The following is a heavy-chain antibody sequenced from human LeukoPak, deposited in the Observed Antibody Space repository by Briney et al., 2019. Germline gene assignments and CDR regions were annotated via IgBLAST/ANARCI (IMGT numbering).Heavy chain of an antibody. J-gene: IGHJ4*02. V-gene: IGHV3-20*04. CDR1: GFTFDDYG. Sequence: GGSLRLSCAASGFTFDDYGMSWVRQAPGKGLEWVSGINWNGGSTGYADSVKGRFTISRDNAKNSLYLQMNSLRAEDTALYYCAKTTSIGIAVASSPFDYWGQGTLVTVSS. D-gene: IGHD6-19*01. CDR2: INWNGGST. CDR3: AKTTSIGIAVASSPFDY.